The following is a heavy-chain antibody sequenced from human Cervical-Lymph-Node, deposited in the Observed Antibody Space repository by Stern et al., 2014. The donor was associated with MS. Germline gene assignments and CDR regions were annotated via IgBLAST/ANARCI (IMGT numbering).Heavy chain of an antibody. D-gene: IGHD4-11*01. CDR1: GFTFSSYS. V-gene: IGHV3-21*01. J-gene: IGHJ4*02. CDR3: ATKGSDDYSNRGFDY. CDR2: ISGNSSYI. Sequence: QLVQSGGGLVKPGGSLRLSCAASGFTFSSYSMNWVRQAPGKGLEWVSSISGNSSYIYYADSLKGRFTVSRDNAKNSLYLQMNTLGAEDTAVYYCATKGSDDYSNRGFDYWGQGTLVTVSS.